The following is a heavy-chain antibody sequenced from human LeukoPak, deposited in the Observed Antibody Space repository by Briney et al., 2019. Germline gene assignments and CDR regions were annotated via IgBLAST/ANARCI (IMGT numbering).Heavy chain of an antibody. J-gene: IGHJ5*02. Sequence: SETLSLTCTVSGGSISSYYWSWIRQPAAKGLEWIGRIYTSGTTHYNPSLKSRVTISVDKSKNQFSLKLSSVTAADTAVYYCARELGTGTIRQLGFDPWGQGTLVTVSS. CDR3: ARELGTGTIRQLGFDP. D-gene: IGHD1-7*01. CDR2: IYTSGTT. CDR1: GGSISSYY. V-gene: IGHV4-4*07.